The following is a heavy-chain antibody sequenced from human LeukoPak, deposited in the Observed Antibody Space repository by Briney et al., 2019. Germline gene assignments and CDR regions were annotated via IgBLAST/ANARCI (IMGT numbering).Heavy chain of an antibody. J-gene: IGHJ6*02. V-gene: IGHV3-48*01. CDR2: ITTDSRTI. CDR1: GFTFSTYG. Sequence: PGGSLRLSCAASGFTFSTYGMNWVRQDPGKGLEWISYITTDSRTIYYADSVKGRFTISRDNSKNTLYLQMNSLRAEDTAVYYCARDFRFLEWLETYYYGMDVWGQGTTVTVSS. CDR3: ARDFRFLEWLETYYYGMDV. D-gene: IGHD3-3*01.